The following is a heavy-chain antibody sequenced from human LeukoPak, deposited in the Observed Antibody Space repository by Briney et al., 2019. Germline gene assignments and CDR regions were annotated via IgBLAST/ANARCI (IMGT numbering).Heavy chain of an antibody. J-gene: IGHJ4*02. CDR3: AKGLFSGYDKYLDS. CDR1: GFAFETYT. V-gene: IGHV3-21*04. CDR2: ISSTSSDI. Sequence: GSLSLYFVASGFAFETYTMNWVRQAPGKGLEWVSFISSTSSDINYADSVRDRFTISRDNAKNSLFLQMDSLRVEDTAVYYCAKGLFSGYDKYLDSWGQGTLVTVSS. D-gene: IGHD5-12*01.